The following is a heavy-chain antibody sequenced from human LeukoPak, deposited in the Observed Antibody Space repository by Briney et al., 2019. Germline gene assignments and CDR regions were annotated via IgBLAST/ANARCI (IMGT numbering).Heavy chain of an antibody. CDR2: INSDGSTT. CDR3: ARGPSIAARYDAFDI. CDR1: GFTFSNYW. V-gene: IGHV3-74*01. Sequence: PGGSLRLSCAASGFTFSNYWMHWVRQAPGKGLVWVSRINSDGSTTNYADSVKGRFTISRDNAKNSLYLQVISLRAEDTAVYYCARGPSIAARYDAFDIWGQGTMVTVSS. D-gene: IGHD6-6*01. J-gene: IGHJ3*02.